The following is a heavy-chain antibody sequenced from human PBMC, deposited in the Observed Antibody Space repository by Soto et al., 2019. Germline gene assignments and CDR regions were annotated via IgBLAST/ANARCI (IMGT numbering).Heavy chain of an antibody. CDR2: ISSSSSYI. CDR1: GFTFSSYS. D-gene: IGHD3-9*01. CDR3: ARDPGVLRYFDWDDGDV. J-gene: IGHJ6*02. V-gene: IGHV3-21*01. Sequence: EVQLVESGGGLVKPGGSLRLSCAASGFTFSSYSMNWVRQAPGKWLEWVSSISSSSSYIYYADSVKGRFTISRDNAKNSLYLQMNSLRDEDTAVYYCARDPGVLRYFDWDDGDVWGQGTTVTASS.